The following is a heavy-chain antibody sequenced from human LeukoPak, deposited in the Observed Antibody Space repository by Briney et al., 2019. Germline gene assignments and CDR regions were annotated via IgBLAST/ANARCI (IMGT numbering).Heavy chain of an antibody. CDR2: IYYSGTT. J-gene: IGHJ6*03. D-gene: IGHD3-10*01. V-gene: IGHV4-39*01. Sequence: SETLSLTCTVSGGSISSSNYYWGWIRQPPGKGLEWIGTIYYSGTTYYNPSLESRVTISEDTSKNQFSLTLRSVTAADTAVYYCARQISDYYYYYMDVWGKGTAVTVPS. CDR3: ARQISDYYYYYMDV. CDR1: GGSISSSNYY.